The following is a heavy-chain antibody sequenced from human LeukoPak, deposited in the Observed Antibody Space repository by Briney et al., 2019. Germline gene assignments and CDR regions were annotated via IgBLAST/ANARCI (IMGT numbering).Heavy chain of an antibody. Sequence: GGSLRLSCAASGFTFSSYAMHWVRQAPGKGLEWVAVISYDGSNKYYADSVKGRFTISRDNSKNTLYLQMNSLRAEDTAVYYCARGGPLQIFDYWGQGTLVTVSS. CDR3: ARGGPLQIFDY. V-gene: IGHV3-30-3*01. D-gene: IGHD3-10*01. CDR2: ISYDGSNK. J-gene: IGHJ4*02. CDR1: GFTFSSYA.